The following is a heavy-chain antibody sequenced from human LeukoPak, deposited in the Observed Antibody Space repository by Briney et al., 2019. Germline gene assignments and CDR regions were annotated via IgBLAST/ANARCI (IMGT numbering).Heavy chain of an antibody. D-gene: IGHD6-6*01. CDR1: GGSISTGREY. V-gene: IGHV4-61*02. CDR3: ARDPRYSSSAHVFDI. CDR2: VYATGST. Sequence: SETLSLTCTVSGGSISTGREYWSWIRQPAGKGLEWIGRVYATGSTNYSPSLKSRVTISQDTSKNQVSLKLSSVTAADTAVYYCARDPRYSSSAHVFDIWGQGTMVTVSS. J-gene: IGHJ3*02.